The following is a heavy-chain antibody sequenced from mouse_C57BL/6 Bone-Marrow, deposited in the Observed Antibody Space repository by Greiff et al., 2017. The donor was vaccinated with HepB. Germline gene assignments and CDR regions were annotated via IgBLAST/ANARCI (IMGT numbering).Heavy chain of an antibody. V-gene: IGHV1-26*01. CDR3: ARWGDYGSAWFAY. CDR2: INPNNGGT. CDR1: GYTFTDSY. D-gene: IGHD2-4*01. Sequence: EVQLPHSGPELVKPGASVKISCQASGYTFTDSYMNWVKQSHGKSLEWIGDINPNNGGTSYNQKFKGKATLTVDKSSSTAYMALRSLTSEDSAVYYCARWGDYGSAWFAYWGQGTLVTVSA. J-gene: IGHJ3*01.